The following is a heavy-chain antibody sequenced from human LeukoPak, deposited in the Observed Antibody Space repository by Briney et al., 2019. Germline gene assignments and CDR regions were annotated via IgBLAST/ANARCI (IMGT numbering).Heavy chain of an antibody. CDR1: GGSLSGYY. J-gene: IGHJ4*02. Sequence: SETLSLTCAVYGGSLSGYYWSWIRQPPGKGLEWIGEINHSGSTNYNPSLKSRVTISVDTSKNQFSLKLSSVTAADTAVYYCARGIVGATFHYWGQGTLVTVSS. V-gene: IGHV4-34*01. CDR2: INHSGST. CDR3: ARGIVGATFHY. D-gene: IGHD1-26*01.